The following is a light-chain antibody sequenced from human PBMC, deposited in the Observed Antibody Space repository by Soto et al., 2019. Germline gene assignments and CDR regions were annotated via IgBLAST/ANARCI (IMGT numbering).Light chain of an antibody. CDR3: QQYGSSPLT. V-gene: IGKV3-20*01. CDR2: GAS. CDR1: QSVSGSY. Sequence: EIVLTQSPGTLSLSPGERVALSCRASQSVSGSYLAWYQQKAGQAPRLLIYGASSRATGIPDRFSGSGSGTDSTLTISRLEPEDFAVYYCQQYGSSPLTFGGGTKVDIK. J-gene: IGKJ4*01.